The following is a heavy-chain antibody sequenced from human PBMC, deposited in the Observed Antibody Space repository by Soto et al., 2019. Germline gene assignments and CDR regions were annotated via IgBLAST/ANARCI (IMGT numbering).Heavy chain of an antibody. Sequence: EVQLVESGGGFVKPGGSLRLSCAASGFFFDPAWMSLVRLAPGKGLEWVARIKSKTSGETAEYGAPVKGRVTISRDDSTKTVYLEMNSLKSEDTAVYYCSADDSARGFGEIDYWGRGLLVTVSS. CDR1: GFFFDPAW. CDR2: IKSKTSGETA. V-gene: IGHV3-15*01. CDR3: SADDSARGFGEIDY. D-gene: IGHD3-10*01. J-gene: IGHJ4*02.